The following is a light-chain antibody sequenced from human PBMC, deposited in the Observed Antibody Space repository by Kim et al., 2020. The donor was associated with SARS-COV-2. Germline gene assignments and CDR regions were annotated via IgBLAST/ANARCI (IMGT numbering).Light chain of an antibody. V-gene: IGKV3-20*01. CDR2: GAS. CDR1: QRISFNF. J-gene: IGKJ2*01. Sequence: PGERATLSCRASQRISFNFLAWYQQKPGQAPRLLIYGASSRATGIPDRFSGSGSGTDFTLTISRLEPEDFAVYYCQHYSSSPPMYTFGQGTKLEIK. CDR3: QHYSSSPPMYT.